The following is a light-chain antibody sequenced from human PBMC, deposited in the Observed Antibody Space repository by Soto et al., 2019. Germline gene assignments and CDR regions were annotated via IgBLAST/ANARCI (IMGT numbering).Light chain of an antibody. CDR3: AAWDDSLSGYYV. CDR2: SNI. CDR1: NSNSGSNY. V-gene: IGLV1-47*02. J-gene: IGLJ1*01. Sequence: QSVLTQPPSASGTPGQRVTISCSGSNSNSGSNYVYWYQQFPGTAPKLLIYSNIQRPSGVPARFSGSKSGTTAYLAISGLRSEDEADYYCAAWDDSLSGYYVFGTGTKLTVL.